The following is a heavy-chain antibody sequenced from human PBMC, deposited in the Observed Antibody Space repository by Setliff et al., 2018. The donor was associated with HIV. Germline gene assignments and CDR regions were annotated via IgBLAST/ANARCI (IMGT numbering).Heavy chain of an antibody. CDR3: ARSTTAD. V-gene: IGHV1-2*02. D-gene: IGHD4-17*01. CDR2: IYPNTGGT. CDR1: GGTFRSKG. J-gene: IGHJ4*02. Sequence: ASVKVSCKASGGTFRSKGISWVRQAPGQGLEWMGWIYPNTGGTNYAQKFQGRVTMTRDTSISTAYMELSRLRSDDTAVYYCARSTTADWGQGTMVTVSS.